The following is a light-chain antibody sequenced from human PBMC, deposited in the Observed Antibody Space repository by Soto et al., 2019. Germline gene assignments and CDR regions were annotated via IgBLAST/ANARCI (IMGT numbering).Light chain of an antibody. V-gene: IGLV2-8*01. CDR2: AVY. Sequence: QSVLTQPPSASGPPVQSVTISCTGKSSDVGGYNYVSWYQQHPGKTPKLIIYAVYKRPSVAPDRFASPQSGNPAALTLSGLQAEDEADYYCSSYVGTNSYVFGTGTKVTVL. CDR1: SSDVGGYNY. CDR3: SSYVGTNSYV. J-gene: IGLJ1*01.